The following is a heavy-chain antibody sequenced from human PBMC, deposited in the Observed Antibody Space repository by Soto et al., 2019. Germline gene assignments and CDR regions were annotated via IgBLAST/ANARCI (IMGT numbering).Heavy chain of an antibody. J-gene: IGHJ5*02. Sequence: SETLSLTCTVSGGSISSYYWSWIRQPPGKGLEWIGYIYYSGSTNYNPSLKSRVTISADKSISTAYLQWSSLKASDTAMYYCARTGAGGYSGYDPLGLNWFDPWGQGTLVTVSS. D-gene: IGHD5-12*01. CDR2: IYYSGST. CDR1: GGSISSYY. CDR3: ARTGAGGYSGYDPLGLNWFDP. V-gene: IGHV4-59*12.